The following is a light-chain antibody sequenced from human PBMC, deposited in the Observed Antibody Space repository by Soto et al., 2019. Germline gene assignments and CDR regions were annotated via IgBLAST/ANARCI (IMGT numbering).Light chain of an antibody. CDR2: GAS. J-gene: IGKJ3*01. CDR3: QKYGSSRVLSV. V-gene: IGKV3-20*01. CDR1: QRVSSSY. Sequence: EIVLTQSPGTLSLSPGERATLSCRASQRVSSSYLAWYQQKPGQAPRLLIYGASSRATGIPDRFSGSGSGKAFPVTISRLDLEDFAVYSGQKYGSSRVLSVFGPGPKVDIK.